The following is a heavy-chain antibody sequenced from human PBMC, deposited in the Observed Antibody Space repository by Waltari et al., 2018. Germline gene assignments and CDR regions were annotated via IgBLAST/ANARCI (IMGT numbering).Heavy chain of an antibody. CDR2: IIPRFNTP. J-gene: IGHJ6*02. V-gene: IGHV1-69*13. CDR1: GGTFNSFA. D-gene: IGHD6-6*01. Sequence: QLVQSGAEVKKPGSSVIVSCKASGGTFNSFALSWLRQAPGQGREWMGGIIPRFNTPTYARKFQGRLTVTADESTSTAYMELNSLRSEDSALYYCATRIPSDHSGSFYYYGMDVWGQGTTVTVSS. CDR3: ATRIPSDHSGSFYYYGMDV.